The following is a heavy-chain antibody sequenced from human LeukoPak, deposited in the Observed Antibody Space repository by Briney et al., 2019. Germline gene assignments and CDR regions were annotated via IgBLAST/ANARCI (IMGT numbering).Heavy chain of an antibody. CDR2: INPNSGDT. CDR1: GYTFTGYY. Sequence: ASVRVSCKASGYTFTGYYIHWVRQAPGHGLEWMGWINPNSGDTNYAQKVQGRVTMTRDTSISTAYMELSRLRSDDTAVFYCARASSGWAFDSWGQGTLVTVSS. J-gene: IGHJ4*02. V-gene: IGHV1-2*02. D-gene: IGHD6-19*01. CDR3: ARASSGWAFDS.